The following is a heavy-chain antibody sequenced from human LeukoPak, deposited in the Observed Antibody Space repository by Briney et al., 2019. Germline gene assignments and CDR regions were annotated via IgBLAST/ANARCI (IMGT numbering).Heavy chain of an antibody. CDR2: SYWDDDK. CDR1: GLSLSTGGGG. Sequence: RASGPTLAKPTQTLTLTCTFSGLSLSTGGGGVGWIRQPPGKALEWLALSYWDDDKRYSPSLKSRLTITKDTSKNQVVLTMTNMDPVDTATYYCAHLTVVPISGSYFQDYWGQGTLVTVSS. D-gene: IGHD1-26*01. J-gene: IGHJ4*02. CDR3: AHLTVVPISGSYFQDY. V-gene: IGHV2-5*02.